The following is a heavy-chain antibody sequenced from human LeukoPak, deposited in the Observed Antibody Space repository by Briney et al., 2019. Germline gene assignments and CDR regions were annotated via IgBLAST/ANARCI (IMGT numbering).Heavy chain of an antibody. V-gene: IGHV3-30*18. J-gene: IGHJ4*02. CDR2: ISHDGSNK. D-gene: IGHD3-16*01. CDR1: GFPFSDYG. Sequence: GGSLRLSCAASGFPFSDYGMYWVRRAPGKGLEWLAVISHDGSNKYYADSVKGRITISRDNSMNTLYLQMNSLRAEDTAVYYCAKVRWGSDNALDSWGQGTLVTGSS. CDR3: AKVRWGSDNALDS.